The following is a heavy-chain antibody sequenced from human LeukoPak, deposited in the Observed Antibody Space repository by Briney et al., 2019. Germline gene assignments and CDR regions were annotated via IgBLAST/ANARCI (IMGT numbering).Heavy chain of an antibody. Sequence: ASVKVSCKASGYTFTSYHMHWVRQAPGQGLEWMGLINPTGGSTGYAQKFQGRVTMTRDMSTSTDYMELSSLRSEDTAIYYCARDNSVGDNAWWFDPWGQGTLVTVSS. D-gene: IGHD1-26*01. CDR2: INPTGGST. CDR1: GYTFTSYH. J-gene: IGHJ5*02. CDR3: ARDNSVGDNAWWFDP. V-gene: IGHV1-46*01.